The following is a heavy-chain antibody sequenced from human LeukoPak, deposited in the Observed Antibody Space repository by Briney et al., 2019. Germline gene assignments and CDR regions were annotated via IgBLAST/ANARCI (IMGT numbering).Heavy chain of an antibody. V-gene: IGHV3-30-3*01. J-gene: IGHJ4*02. CDR1: GFTFSSYA. D-gene: IGHD4-17*01. CDR2: ISYDGSNK. Sequence: GGSLRLSCAASGFTFSSYAMHWVRQAPGKGLEWVAVISYDGSNKYYADSVKGRFTISRDNSKNTLYLQVNSLRAEDTAVYYCARVLDDYGDAHFDYWGQGTLVTVSS. CDR3: ARVLDDYGDAHFDY.